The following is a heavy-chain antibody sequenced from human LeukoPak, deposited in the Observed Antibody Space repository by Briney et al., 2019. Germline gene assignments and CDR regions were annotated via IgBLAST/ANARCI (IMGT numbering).Heavy chain of an antibody. V-gene: IGHV3-48*03. CDR2: INSGGSAI. Sequence: GGSLRLSCAASGFTFNSYEMNWVRQAPGKGLEWVSYINSGGSAIYYADSVKGRFTISRDNAKNSLYLQMNSLRADDTAVYYRARDPYCSSTSCYEDDAFDIWGQGTMVTVSS. CDR1: GFTFNSYE. CDR3: ARDPYCSSTSCYEDDAFDI. D-gene: IGHD2-2*01. J-gene: IGHJ3*02.